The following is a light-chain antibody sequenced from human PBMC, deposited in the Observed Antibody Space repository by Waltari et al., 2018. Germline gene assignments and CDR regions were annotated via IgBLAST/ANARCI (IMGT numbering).Light chain of an antibody. Sequence: QSVLTQPPSASGTPGQRVTISCSGSSSNIGSYSVNWFQPFPGTAPKLLIYSNDQRPSGVPDRFSGSKSGTSASLAISGLRSEDEADYYCAAYDASLNGNWVSGGGTKLTVL. CDR3: AAYDASLNGNWV. CDR1: SSNIGSYS. J-gene: IGLJ3*02. CDR2: SND. V-gene: IGLV1-44*01.